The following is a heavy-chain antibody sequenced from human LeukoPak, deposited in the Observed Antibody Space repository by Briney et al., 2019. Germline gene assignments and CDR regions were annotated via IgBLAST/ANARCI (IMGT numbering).Heavy chain of an antibody. D-gene: IGHD5-12*01. CDR2: INPSGGST. CDR1: GYTFTSYY. V-gene: IGHV1-46*01. Sequence: GASVKVSCKASGYTFTSYYMHWVRQAPGQGLEWMGIINPSGGSTSYAQKLQGRVTVTRDTSTSTVYMELSSLRSEDTAVYYCARASGYDDFDYWGQGTLVTVSS. CDR3: ARASGYDDFDY. J-gene: IGHJ4*02.